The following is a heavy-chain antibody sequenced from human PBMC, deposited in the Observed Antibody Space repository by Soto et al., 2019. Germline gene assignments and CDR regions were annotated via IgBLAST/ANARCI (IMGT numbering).Heavy chain of an antibody. V-gene: IGHV3-30*03. J-gene: IGHJ4*02. CDR2: ISHDGRTK. CDR1: GFTFSSYG. Sequence: GGSLRLSCAASGFTFSSYGMHWVRQAPGKGLEWVAVISHDGRTKYYADSVRGLFTIFRDNSKNTLYLQMTTLGPEDTSIYYCAAGLGRGLDYWGQGTLVTVSS. D-gene: IGHD6-25*01. CDR3: AAGLGRGLDY.